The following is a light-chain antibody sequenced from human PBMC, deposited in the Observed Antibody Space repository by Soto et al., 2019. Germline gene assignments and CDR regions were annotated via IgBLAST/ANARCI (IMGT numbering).Light chain of an antibody. Sequence: EVVLAQSPGTLSLSPGDRATLSCRASQSVSSSYLAWYQQKPGQPPRLLIYGASSRATGIPDRFSGSGSGTDFTLTISRLEPEDSAVYYCQRYGTSTPLTFGGGTKVEIK. CDR2: GAS. CDR3: QRYGTSTPLT. CDR1: QSVSSSY. J-gene: IGKJ4*01. V-gene: IGKV3-20*01.